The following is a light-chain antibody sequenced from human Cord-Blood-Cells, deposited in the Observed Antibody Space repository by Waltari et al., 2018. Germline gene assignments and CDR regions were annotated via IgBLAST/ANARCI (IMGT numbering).Light chain of an antibody. CDR2: LEGSGSY. CDR1: SAHSSYI. Sequence: QPVLTQSSSASASLGSSVKLTCTLSSAHSSYIIEWHQQQPGKAPRYLMKLEGSGSYNKGSGVPDRFSGSSSGADRYLTISNLQSEDEADYYCETWDSNTWVFGGGTKLTVL. V-gene: IGLV4-60*03. CDR3: ETWDSNTWV. J-gene: IGLJ3*02.